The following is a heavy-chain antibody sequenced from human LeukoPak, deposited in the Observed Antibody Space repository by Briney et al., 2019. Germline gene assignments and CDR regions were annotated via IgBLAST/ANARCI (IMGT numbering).Heavy chain of an antibody. J-gene: IGHJ4*02. CDR2: INPNSGGT. CDR3: ARDRVMRRGIAAALDVDY. D-gene: IGHD6-13*01. V-gene: IGHV1-2*02. CDR1: GYTFTGYY. Sequence: GASVKVSCKASGYTFTGYYMHWVRQAPGQGLEWMGWINPNSGGTNYAQKFQGRVTMTRDTSISTAYMELSRLRSDDTAVYYCARDRVMRRGIAAALDVDYWGQGTLVTVSS.